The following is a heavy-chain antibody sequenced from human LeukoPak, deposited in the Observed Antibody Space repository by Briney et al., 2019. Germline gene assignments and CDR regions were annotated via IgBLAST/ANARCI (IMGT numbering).Heavy chain of an antibody. CDR2: IYYSGST. Sequence: SETLSLTCTVSGGSISSYYWSWIRQPPGKGLEWIGYIYYSGSTNYNPSLKSRVTISVDTSKNQFSLKLSSVTAADTAVYYCARAKRDDYGSNGGKNWFDPWGQGTLVTVSS. D-gene: IGHD4-17*01. CDR3: ARAKRDDYGSNGGKNWFDP. CDR1: GGSISSYY. J-gene: IGHJ5*02. V-gene: IGHV4-59*12.